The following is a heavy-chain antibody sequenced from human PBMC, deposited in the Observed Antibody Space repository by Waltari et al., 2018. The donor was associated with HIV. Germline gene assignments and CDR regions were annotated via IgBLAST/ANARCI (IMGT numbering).Heavy chain of an antibody. V-gene: IGHV3-48*01. J-gene: IGHJ4*02. CDR1: EATFSGYS. CDR3: ATDFWSGHPDY. D-gene: IGHD3-3*01. Sequence: EVHLVESGGGLVQPGGSLRLTCTASEATFSGYSMNWVRQAPGKGWEWISYISSRHSTMFYSDSVKGRFTISRDNAKNSLYLEMTNLGVEDTAVYYCATDFWSGHPDYWGQGTLVTVSS. CDR2: ISSRHSTM.